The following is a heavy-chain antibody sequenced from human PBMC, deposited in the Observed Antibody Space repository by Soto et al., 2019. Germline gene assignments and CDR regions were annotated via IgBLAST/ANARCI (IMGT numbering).Heavy chain of an antibody. V-gene: IGHV4-59*08. D-gene: IGHD2-2*01. CDR1: GASISSYNY. Sequence: SETLSLTCNVSGASISSYNYWGWFRQPPGKGLEWIGNIYYSGSTNYNPSLKSRVTISVDTSKNQFSLKLSSVTAADTAVYYCARVRGNQLLGWFDPWGQGTLVTVSS. CDR3: ARVRGNQLLGWFDP. CDR2: IYYSGST. J-gene: IGHJ5*02.